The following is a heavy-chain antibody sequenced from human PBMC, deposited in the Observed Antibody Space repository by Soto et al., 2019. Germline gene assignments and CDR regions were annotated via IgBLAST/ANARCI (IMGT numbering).Heavy chain of an antibody. V-gene: IGHV3-64*01. CDR1: GFTFSSYA. Sequence: GGSLRLSCAASGFTFSSYAIXXVRXXXGKGLEFVSAISSNGGNTYYANSVKGRFTISRDNSKNTLYLQMGSLRAEDMAVYYCARARYSSDWLPFDYWGQGTLVTVSS. J-gene: IGHJ4*02. D-gene: IGHD6-19*01. CDR3: ARARYSSDWLPFDY. CDR2: ISSNGGNT.